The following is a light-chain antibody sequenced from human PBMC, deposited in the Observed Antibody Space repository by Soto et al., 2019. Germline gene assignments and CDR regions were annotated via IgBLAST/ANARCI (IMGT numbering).Light chain of an antibody. CDR3: CSYVVIDTYV. V-gene: IGLV2-23*02. Sequence: QSALTQPASVSGSPGQSITISFTRTSSEVGSYNLVSWYQQHPGKAPKLINYEVSKRPSGISNRFSGSKSGNTASLTFSGLQAADEADYYCCSYVVIDTYVFGTGTKVTVL. CDR1: SSEVGSYNL. J-gene: IGLJ1*01. CDR2: EVS.